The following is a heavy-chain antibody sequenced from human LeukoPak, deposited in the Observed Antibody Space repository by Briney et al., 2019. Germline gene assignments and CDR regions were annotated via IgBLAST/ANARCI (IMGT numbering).Heavy chain of an antibody. CDR3: AKWGDYDVLTGYYVSDY. D-gene: IGHD3-9*01. V-gene: IGHV3-23*01. Sequence: GGSLRLSCAASGFTFSNYAMGWVRQAPGKGLEWVSAITGGGSGIYYADSMKSRFTISRDNSKNTLYLQINGLRAEDTAVYYCAKWGDYDVLTGYYVSDYWGQGTLVTVSS. CDR2: ITGGGSGI. J-gene: IGHJ4*02. CDR1: GFTFSNYA.